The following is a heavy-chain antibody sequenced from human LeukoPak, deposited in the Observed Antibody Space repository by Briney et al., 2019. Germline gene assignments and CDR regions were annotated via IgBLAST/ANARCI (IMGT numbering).Heavy chain of an antibody. CDR2: IYYSGST. D-gene: IGHD1-20*01. CDR3: ASLNWNLKLHFRY. J-gene: IGHJ4*02. V-gene: IGHV4-39*01. CDR1: GGSISSSSYY. Sequence: SETLSLTCTVSGGSISSSSYYWGWIRQPPGKGLEWIGSIYYSGSTYYNPSLKSRVTISVDTSQNQFSLKLSSVTAADTAVYYCASLNWNLKLHFRYWGQGTLVTVSS.